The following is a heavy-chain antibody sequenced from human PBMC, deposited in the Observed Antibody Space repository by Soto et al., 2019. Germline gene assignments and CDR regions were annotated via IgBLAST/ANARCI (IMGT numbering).Heavy chain of an antibody. V-gene: IGHV3-30*18. D-gene: IGHD2-2*01. CDR1: GFNFSSFG. CDR2: ISYDGSNK. Sequence: GGSLSLSCAASGFNFSSFGMHWVRPAPGKGLEWVAVISYDGSNKYYADSVKGRFTISRDNSKNTLYLQMNSLRAEDTAVYYCAKDAAAGLDYWGQGTLVTVSS. J-gene: IGHJ4*02. CDR3: AKDAAAGLDY.